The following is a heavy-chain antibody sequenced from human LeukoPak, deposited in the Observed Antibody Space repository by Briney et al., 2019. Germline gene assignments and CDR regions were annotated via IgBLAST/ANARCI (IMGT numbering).Heavy chain of an antibody. V-gene: IGHV3-30*02. CDR3: AKDYCSGGSCYSGHDY. D-gene: IGHD2-15*01. CDR1: GFIFTDYG. J-gene: IGHJ4*02. CDR2: IRYDGSDK. Sequence: GGSLRLSCAGSGFIFTDYGMHWVRQAPGKGLEWLTFIRYDGSDKYYADSVKGRFTISRDNSKKTLYLQMNSLRAEDTAVYYCAKDYCSGGSCYSGHDYWGQGTLVTVSS.